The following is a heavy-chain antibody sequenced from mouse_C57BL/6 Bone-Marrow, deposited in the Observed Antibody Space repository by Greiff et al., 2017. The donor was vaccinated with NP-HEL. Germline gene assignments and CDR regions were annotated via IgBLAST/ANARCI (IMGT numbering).Heavy chain of an antibody. D-gene: IGHD3-2*02. Sequence: QVQLQQPGAELVKPGASVKLSCKASGYTFTSYWMQWVKQRPGQGLEWIGEIDPSDSYTNSNQKFKGKATLTVDTSSSTAYMQLSSLTSEDSAVYYSARDSSSGFFAYWGQGTLVTVSA. CDR2: IDPSDSYT. J-gene: IGHJ3*01. CDR1: GYTFTSYW. V-gene: IGHV1-50*01. CDR3: ARDSSSGFFAY.